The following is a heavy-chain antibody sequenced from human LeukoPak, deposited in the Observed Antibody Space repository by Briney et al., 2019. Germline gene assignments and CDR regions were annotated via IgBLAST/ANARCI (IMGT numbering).Heavy chain of an antibody. J-gene: IGHJ4*02. CDR3: AKNFLSGYDFWSGYFADY. V-gene: IGHV3-23*01. D-gene: IGHD3-3*01. CDR2: ISGSGGST. Sequence: PGGSLRLSCAASGFTFSSYAMSWVRQAPGKGLDWVSAISGSGGSTYYADSVKGRFTISRDNSKNTLYLQMNSLRAEDTAVYYSAKNFLSGYDFWSGYFADYWGQGTLVTVSS. CDR1: GFTFSSYA.